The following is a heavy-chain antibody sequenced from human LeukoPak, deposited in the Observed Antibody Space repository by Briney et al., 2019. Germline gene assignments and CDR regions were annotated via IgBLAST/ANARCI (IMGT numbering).Heavy chain of an antibody. Sequence: GGSLRLSCAASGFAFSTHWMEWLRQAPGKGREGWGNINQDGSVKHYVDSVRGRFTSARDNARSTVYLQMHAPRVEDTAVYCRTRDFVFWGPGTLVTASP. CDR2: INQDGSVK. CDR1: GFAFSTHW. CDR3: TRDFVF. D-gene: IGHD3-3*01. J-gene: IGHJ4*02. V-gene: IGHV3-7*01.